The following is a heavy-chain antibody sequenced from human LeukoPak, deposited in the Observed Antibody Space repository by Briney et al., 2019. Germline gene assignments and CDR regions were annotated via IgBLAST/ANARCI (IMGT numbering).Heavy chain of an antibody. D-gene: IGHD4-11*01. CDR2: IYYSGST. CDR3: ARDPTRSGLDY. Sequence: MPSETLSLTCTVSGGSISSYYWSWVRRPPGKGLEWIGYIYYSGSTNYNPSLKSRVTISVDTSKNQFSLKLSSVTAADTAVYYCARDPTRSGLDYWGQGTLVTVSS. J-gene: IGHJ4*02. CDR1: GGSISSYY. V-gene: IGHV4-59*01.